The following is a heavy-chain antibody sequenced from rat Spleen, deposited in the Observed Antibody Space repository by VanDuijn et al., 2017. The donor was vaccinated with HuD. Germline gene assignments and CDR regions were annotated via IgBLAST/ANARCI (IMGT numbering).Heavy chain of an antibody. Sequence: EVRLVESGGGLVQPGGSLKLSCTASRFTFSDYTMAWVRQTPKKGLEWVATIFYDGTRTYYRDSVKGRFTISRDNVRGILYLQMDSLRSEDTAAYYCATQGITAPHLAHWGQGVMVTVSS. CDR3: ATQGITAPHLAH. CDR2: IFYDGTRT. J-gene: IGHJ2*01. CDR1: RFTFSDYT. V-gene: IGHV5S10*01. D-gene: IGHD1-4*01.